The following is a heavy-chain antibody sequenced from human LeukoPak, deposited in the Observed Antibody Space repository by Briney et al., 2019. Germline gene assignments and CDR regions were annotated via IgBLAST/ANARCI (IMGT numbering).Heavy chain of an antibody. V-gene: IGHV3-23*01. CDR3: AKEGSGRADSFCCYRMV. CDR2: ISSSSSST. J-gene: IGHJ6*04. D-gene: IGHD2-15*01. Sequence: GGSLRLSCAASGFTFSSYAMNWVRQAPGKGLEWVSSISSSSSSTYYADSVKGRFTISRDNSKNTLYLQMNSLRAEDTAVYYCAKEGSGRADSFCCYRMVWGKRATWSVSPQ. CDR1: GFTFSSYA.